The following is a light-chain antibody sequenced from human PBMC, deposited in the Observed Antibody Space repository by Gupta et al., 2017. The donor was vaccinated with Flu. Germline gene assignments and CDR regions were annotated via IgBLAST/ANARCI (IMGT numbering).Light chain of an antibody. Sequence: ILSSSPGGRATLSCRASQSISHYLDWLQHKSGQAPRLLIYDVFNRASGSPDRCSGSGSGTDVKLTISRREPEDFAVYYCQVRSVSPPTWTFGQGTKVELK. V-gene: IGKV3-11*01. CDR2: DVF. CDR3: QVRSVSPPTWT. J-gene: IGKJ1*01. CDR1: QSISHY.